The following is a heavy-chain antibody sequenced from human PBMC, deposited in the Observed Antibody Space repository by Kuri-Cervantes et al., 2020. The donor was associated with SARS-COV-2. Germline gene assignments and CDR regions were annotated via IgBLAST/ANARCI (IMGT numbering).Heavy chain of an antibody. J-gene: IGHJ3*02. CDR1: GYSISSGYY. CDR3: AREGGSRYHDAFDI. D-gene: IGHD2-15*01. CDR2: IYHSGST. Sequence: SETLSLTCTVSGYSISSGYYWGWIRQPPGKGLEWIGGIYHSGSTYYNPSLKSRVTISVDTSKNQFSLKLSSVTAADTAVYYCAREGGSRYHDAFDIWGQGTMVTVSS. V-gene: IGHV4-38-2*02.